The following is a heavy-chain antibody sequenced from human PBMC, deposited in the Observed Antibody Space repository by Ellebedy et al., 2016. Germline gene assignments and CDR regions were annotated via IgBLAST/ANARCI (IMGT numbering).Heavy chain of an antibody. J-gene: IGHJ4*02. CDR1: GGSFRGYY. Sequence: SETLSLXCAVYGGSFRGYYWSWIRQPPGKGLEWIGEINHSGSTNYNPSLKSRVTISVDTSKNHFSLKLTSVTAADTAVYYCARLYGDYLKADYWGQGTLVTVSS. V-gene: IGHV4-34*01. D-gene: IGHD4-17*01. CDR3: ARLYGDYLKADY. CDR2: INHSGST.